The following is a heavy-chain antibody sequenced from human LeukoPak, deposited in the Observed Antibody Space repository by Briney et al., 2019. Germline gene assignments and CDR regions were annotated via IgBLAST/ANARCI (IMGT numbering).Heavy chain of an antibody. CDR1: GYTFTSYA. V-gene: IGHV1-46*04. CDR3: ARDAWGWDNSDYYHPVNYFDY. CDR2: INPSGGRT. Sequence: ASVKVSCKASGYTFTSYAMNWVRQAPGQGLEWMGIINPSGGRTNYAQKLQGRVTMTRDTSTSTVYMELSSLRSEDTAVYYCARDAWGWDNSDYYHPVNYFDYWGQGTLVTVSS. J-gene: IGHJ4*02. D-gene: IGHD3-22*01.